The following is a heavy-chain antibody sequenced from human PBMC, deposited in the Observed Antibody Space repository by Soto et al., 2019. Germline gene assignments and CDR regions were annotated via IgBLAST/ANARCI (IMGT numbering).Heavy chain of an antibody. J-gene: IGHJ6*03. CDR1: GGTFSSYT. CDR2: IIPILGIA. CDR3: ARDLGYCSGGSCSANYYYYYMDV. D-gene: IGHD2-15*01. V-gene: IGHV1-69*04. Sequence: SVKVSCKASGGTFSSYTISWVRQAPGQGLEWMGRIIPILGIANYAQKFQGRVTITADKSTSTAYMELSSLRSEDTAVYYCARDLGYCSGGSCSANYYYYYMDVWGKGTTVTVSS.